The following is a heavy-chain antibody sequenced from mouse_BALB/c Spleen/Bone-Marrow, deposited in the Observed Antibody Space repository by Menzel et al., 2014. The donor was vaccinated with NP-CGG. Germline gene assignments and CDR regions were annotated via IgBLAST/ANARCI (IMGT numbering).Heavy chain of an antibody. J-gene: IGHJ1*01. CDR2: ISSGSSTI. Sequence: EVKVVESGGGLVQPGGSRKLSCAASGFTFSSFGMHWVRQAPEKGLEWVAYISSGSSTIYYADTVKGRFTISRDSPKNTLFLQMTSLRSEDTAMYYCARYYGNYSGYFDVWGAGTTVTVSS. CDR1: GFTFSSFG. D-gene: IGHD2-1*01. CDR3: ARYYGNYSGYFDV. V-gene: IGHV5-17*02.